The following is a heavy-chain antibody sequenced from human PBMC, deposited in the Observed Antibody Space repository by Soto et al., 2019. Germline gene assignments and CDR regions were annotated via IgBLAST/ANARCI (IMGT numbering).Heavy chain of an antibody. CDR3: AIHASPNYDITWFDP. Sequence: PSETLSLTCTVSGGSITSSTYYWDWVRQPPGKGLEWIGSIYFTGSTYYNPSLKSRVAISVDTSRNQFSLKLSSVTAADTAVYHCAIHASPNYDITWFDPWGQGTLVTVSS. CDR1: GGSITSSTYY. J-gene: IGHJ5*02. V-gene: IGHV4-39*01. CDR2: IYFTGST. D-gene: IGHD3-3*01.